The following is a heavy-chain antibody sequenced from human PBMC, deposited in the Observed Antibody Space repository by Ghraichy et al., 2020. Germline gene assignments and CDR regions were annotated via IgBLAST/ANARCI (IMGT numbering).Heavy chain of an antibody. CDR1: GGSVSSGSYY. Sequence: SETLSLTCTVSGGSVSSGSYYWSWIRQPPGKGLEWIGYIYYSGSTNYNPSLKSRVTISVDTSKKHFSLKLSSVTAADTAVYYCARGYYYGSGSSYYYHYGMDVWGQGTTVTVSS. CDR3: ARGYYYGSGSSYYYHYGMDV. D-gene: IGHD3-10*01. V-gene: IGHV4-61*03. CDR2: IYYSGST. J-gene: IGHJ6*02.